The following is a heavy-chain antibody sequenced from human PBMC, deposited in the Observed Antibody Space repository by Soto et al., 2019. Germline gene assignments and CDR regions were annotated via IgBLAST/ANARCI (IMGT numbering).Heavy chain of an antibody. Sequence: EVQLLESGGGSVQPGGSLRLSCAASGFTFVTYDMTWVRQAPGKGLEWVSVSRGSDGSTYYADSVKGRFTISRDNSKNTLDRQMDSGRVDDTAIYYCVEGSWWDYWGQGTLVIVSS. CDR1: GFTFVTYD. D-gene: IGHD1-26*01. V-gene: IGHV3-23*01. J-gene: IGHJ4*02. CDR3: VEGSWWDY. CDR2: SRGSDGST.